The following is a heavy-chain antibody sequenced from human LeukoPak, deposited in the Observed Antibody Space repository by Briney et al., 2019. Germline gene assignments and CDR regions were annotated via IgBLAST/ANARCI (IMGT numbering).Heavy chain of an antibody. CDR2: MNPSSGNT. CDR1: GYTFTSYD. J-gene: IGHJ5*02. CDR3: ARGATFHYDFWSGYYIPNWFDP. V-gene: IGHV1-8*03. D-gene: IGHD3-3*01. Sequence: GASVKVSCKASGYTFTSYDINWVRQATGQGLEWMGWMNPSSGNTGYAQKFQGRVTITRNTSISTAYMELSSLRSEDTAVYYCARGATFHYDFWSGYYIPNWFDPWGQGTLVTVSS.